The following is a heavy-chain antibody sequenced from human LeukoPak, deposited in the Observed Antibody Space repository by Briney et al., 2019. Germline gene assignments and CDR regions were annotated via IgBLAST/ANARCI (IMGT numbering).Heavy chain of an antibody. CDR1: GFTFGNYW. CDR2: IAQDGSEK. D-gene: IGHD3-10*01. CDR3: VAKGYYDSSGGYNWFDP. V-gene: IGHV3-7*01. Sequence: GGSLRLSYVASGFTFGNYWMNWVRRAPGKGLEWEANIAQDGSEKYYVDSVKGRFTISRDNAKNSLYLQMNSLRAEDTAVYYCVAKGYYDSSGGYNWFDPWGQGTLVTVSS. J-gene: IGHJ5*02.